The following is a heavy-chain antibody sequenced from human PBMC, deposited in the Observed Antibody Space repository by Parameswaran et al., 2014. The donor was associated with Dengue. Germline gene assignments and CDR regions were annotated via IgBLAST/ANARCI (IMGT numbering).Heavy chain of an antibody. J-gene: IGHJ6*02. D-gene: IGHD2-15*01. Sequence: WVRQAPGQRLEWIGWIVVGSGNTNYAQKFQERVTITRDMSTSTAYMELSSLRSEDTAVYYCAAAGYCSGGSCYGHYYGMDVWGQGTTVTVSS. CDR2: IVVGSGNT. CDR3: AAAGYCSGGSCYGHYYGMDV. V-gene: IGHV1-58*01.